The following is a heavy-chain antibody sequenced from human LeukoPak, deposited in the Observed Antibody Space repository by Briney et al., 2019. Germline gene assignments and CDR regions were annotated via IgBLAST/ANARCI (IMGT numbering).Heavy chain of an antibody. J-gene: IGHJ4*02. Sequence: GGSLRLSCAASGFTFSSYSMNWVRQAPGKGLEWVSYISSSSSTIYNADSVKGRFTISRDNAKNSLYLQMNSLRDDDTAVYYCATPLSYSSNAALGFWGQGTLVTVSP. CDR1: GFTFSSYS. CDR2: ISSSSSTI. V-gene: IGHV3-48*02. CDR3: ATPLSYSSNAALGF. D-gene: IGHD6-13*01.